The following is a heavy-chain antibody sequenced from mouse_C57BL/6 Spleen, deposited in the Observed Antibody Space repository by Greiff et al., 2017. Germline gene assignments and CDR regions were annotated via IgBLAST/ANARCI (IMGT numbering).Heavy chain of an antibody. Sequence: EVKLMESGGGLVKPGGSLKLSCAASGFTFSSYAMSWVRQTPEKRLEWVATISDGGSYTYYPDNVKGRFTISRDNAKNNLYLQMSHLKSEDTAMYYCAREDYGSSPYWYFDVWGTGTTVTVSS. CDR2: ISDGGSYT. J-gene: IGHJ1*03. D-gene: IGHD1-1*01. CDR1: GFTFSSYA. V-gene: IGHV5-4*01. CDR3: AREDYGSSPYWYFDV.